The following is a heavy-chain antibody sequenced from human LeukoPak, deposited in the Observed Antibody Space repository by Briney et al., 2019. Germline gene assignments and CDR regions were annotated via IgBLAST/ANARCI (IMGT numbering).Heavy chain of an antibody. D-gene: IGHD2-21*02. CDR2: ISDSGTTI. Sequence: GGSLRLSCAASGFTFSDYYMSWIRQAPGKGLEWISYISDSGTTIYYADSVKGRFTISRDNAKNSLYLQMNSLRAEDTAVYYCARECGGDCYSPLQSDYWGQGTLVTVSS. CDR3: ARECGGDCYSPLQSDY. CDR1: GFTFSDYY. V-gene: IGHV3-11*04. J-gene: IGHJ4*02.